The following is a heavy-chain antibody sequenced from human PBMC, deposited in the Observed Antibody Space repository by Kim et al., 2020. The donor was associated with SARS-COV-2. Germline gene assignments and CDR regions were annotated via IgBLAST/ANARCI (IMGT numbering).Heavy chain of an antibody. CDR3: ARDREYYDILTSYYITSYYYYYYGMDV. Sequence: GGSLRLSCAASGFTFSSYAMHWVRQAPGKGLEWVAVISYDGSNKYYADSVKGRFTISRDNSKNTLYLQMNSLRAEDTAVYYCARDREYYDILTSYYITSYYYYYYGMDVWGQGTTVTVSS. CDR1: GFTFSSYA. V-gene: IGHV3-30-3*01. J-gene: IGHJ6*02. D-gene: IGHD3-9*01. CDR2: ISYDGSNK.